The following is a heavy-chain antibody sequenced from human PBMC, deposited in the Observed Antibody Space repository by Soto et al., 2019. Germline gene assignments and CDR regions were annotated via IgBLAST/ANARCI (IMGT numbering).Heavy chain of an antibody. J-gene: IGHJ4*02. CDR3: ARGVEIAAAYYFDY. V-gene: IGHV1-2*02. D-gene: IGHD6-6*01. CDR1: GYTFTGYY. CDR2: INPNSGGT. Sequence: GASVKVSCKASGYTFTGYYMHWVRQAPGQGLEWMGWINPNSGGTNYAQKFQGRVTMTRDTSISTAYMELSRLRSDDTAVYYCARGVEIAAAYYFDYWGQGTLVTVSS.